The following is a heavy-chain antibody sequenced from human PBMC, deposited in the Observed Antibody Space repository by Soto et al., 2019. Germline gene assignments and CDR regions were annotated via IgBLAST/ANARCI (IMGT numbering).Heavy chain of an antibody. Sequence: QLQLQESGPGLVKPSETLSLTCTVSGVSVTSSYSYWGWIRQPPGKGLEWIGSVYYTGNTSYKPSLEDRVTIPGAPSKNKSSLIFSSVTAADTAVYFSARHPTHAEITAYATHDFDSWGQGTLITVSS. D-gene: IGHD2-21*01. J-gene: IGHJ4*02. CDR3: ARHPTHAEITAYATHDFDS. CDR2: VYYTGNT. V-gene: IGHV4-39*01. CDR1: GVSVTSSYSY.